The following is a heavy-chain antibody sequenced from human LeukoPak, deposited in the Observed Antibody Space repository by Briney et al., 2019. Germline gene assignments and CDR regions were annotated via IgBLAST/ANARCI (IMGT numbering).Heavy chain of an antibody. CDR3: ARDNPEGYYMDV. D-gene: IGHD1-1*01. Sequence: ASVKVSCKASRYTFTSYYMHWVRQAPGQGLEWMGIINPSGGSTSYAQKFQGRVTMTRDMSTSTVYMELSSLRSEDTAVYYCARDNPEGYYMDVWGKGTTVTVSS. CDR2: INPSGGST. J-gene: IGHJ6*03. CDR1: RYTFTSYY. V-gene: IGHV1-46*01.